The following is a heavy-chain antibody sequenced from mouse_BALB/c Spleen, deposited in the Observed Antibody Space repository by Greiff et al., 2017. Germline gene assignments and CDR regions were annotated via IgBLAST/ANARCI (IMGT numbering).Heavy chain of an antibody. CDR3: ARGNYEAWFAY. D-gene: IGHD2-1*01. J-gene: IGHJ3*01. V-gene: IGHV1-69*02. CDR1: GYTFTSYW. CDR2: IDPSDSYT. Sequence: QVQLQQPGAELVKPGALVKLSCKASGYTFTSYWMHWVKQRPGQGLEWIGEIDPSDSYTNYNQKFKGKATLTVDKSSSTAYMQLSSLTSEDSAVYYCARGNYEAWFAYWGQGTLVTVSA.